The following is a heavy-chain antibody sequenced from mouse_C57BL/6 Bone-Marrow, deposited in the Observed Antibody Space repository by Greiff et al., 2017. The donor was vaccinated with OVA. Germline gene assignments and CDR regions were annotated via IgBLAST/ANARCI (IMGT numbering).Heavy chain of an antibody. V-gene: IGHV6-3*01. CDR3: TTYYSNSMDY. CDR2: IRLKSDNYAT. J-gene: IGHJ4*01. Sequence: EVKLVESGGGLVQPGGSMKLSCVASGFTFSNYWMNWVRQSPEKGLEWVAQIRLKSDNYATHYAESVKGRFTISRDDSKSSVYLQMNNLRAEDTGIYYCTTYYSNSMDYWGQGTSVTVSS. CDR1: GFTFSNYW. D-gene: IGHD2-5*01.